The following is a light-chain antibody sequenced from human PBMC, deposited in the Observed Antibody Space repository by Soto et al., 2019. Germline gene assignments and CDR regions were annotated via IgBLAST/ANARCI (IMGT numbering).Light chain of an antibody. J-gene: IGKJ4*01. CDR1: QSVSYN. CDR3: QQYKNWPPLT. CDR2: GAF. Sequence: EIVMTQSPATLSVSPGGTATLSCRASQSVSYNLAWYQQKPGQRPRLLIYGAFTRATGIPARFSGSGSGTEFTLTISSLQSEDFAVYYCQQYKNWPPLTFGGGTKVEIK. V-gene: IGKV3-15*01.